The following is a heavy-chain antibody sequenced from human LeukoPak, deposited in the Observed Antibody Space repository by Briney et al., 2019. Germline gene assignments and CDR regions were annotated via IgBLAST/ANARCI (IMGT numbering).Heavy chain of an antibody. V-gene: IGHV4-34*01. J-gene: IGHJ4*02. Sequence: SETLSLTCGVFGGSFSGYSWTWIRQAPGKGLEWIGDISYTGDTNYSPSLKSRVAISMDTSKNQFSLELTSATAADTAIYYCARVQGQFLESLFDFHFDYWGQGTLVTVSS. D-gene: IGHD3-3*01. CDR3: ARVQGQFLESLFDFHFDY. CDR2: ISYTGDT. CDR1: GGSFSGYS.